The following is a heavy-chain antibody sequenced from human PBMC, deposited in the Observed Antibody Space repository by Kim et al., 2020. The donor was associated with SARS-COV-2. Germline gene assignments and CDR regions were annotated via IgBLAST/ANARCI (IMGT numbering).Heavy chain of an antibody. CDR1: GFTFSSYA. CDR2: ISYNGSNK. V-gene: IGHV3-30-3*01. J-gene: IGHJ4*02. CDR3: ARDSRQASIFDY. Sequence: GGSLRLSCAASGFTFSSYAMHWVRQAPGKGLEWVAVISYNGSNKYYADSVKGRFTISRDNSKNTLYLQMNSLRAEDTAVYYCARDSRQASIFDYWGQGTLVTVSS.